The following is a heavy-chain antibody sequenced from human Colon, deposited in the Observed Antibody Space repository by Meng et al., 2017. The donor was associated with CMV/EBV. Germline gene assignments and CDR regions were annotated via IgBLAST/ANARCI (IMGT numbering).Heavy chain of an antibody. J-gene: IGHJ4*02. Sequence: SETLSLTCVVDGGTFPYYYWSWIRQTPEKGLEWIGEVDHDGTVKGSASLDGRVIISADAASRRFSLNLTSVTAADSGVYFCARGSYYSGNYPRRQYFEYWGQGTQVTVSS. CDR1: GGTFPYYY. D-gene: IGHD3-22*01. CDR2: VDHDGTV. V-gene: IGHV4-34*01. CDR3: ARGSYYSGNYPRRQYFEY.